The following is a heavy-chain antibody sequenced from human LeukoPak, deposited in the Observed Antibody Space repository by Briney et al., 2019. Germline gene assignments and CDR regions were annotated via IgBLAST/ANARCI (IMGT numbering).Heavy chain of an antibody. CDR3: DRDAHMVRDRTAFDN. D-gene: IGHD3-10*01. CDR2: TNPSGGST. Sequence: ASVKVSCKASGYTFTSYYMHWVRQAPGQGLEWRGITNPSGGSTSYAQKFQGRVTMTRDTSTSTVYMELSSLRSEDTAGYYCDRDAHMVRDRTAFDNWGQGTMVTVSS. V-gene: IGHV1-46*03. CDR1: GYTFTSYY. J-gene: IGHJ3*02.